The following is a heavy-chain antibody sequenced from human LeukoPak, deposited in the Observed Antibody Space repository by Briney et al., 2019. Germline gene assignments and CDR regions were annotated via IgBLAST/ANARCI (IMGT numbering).Heavy chain of an antibody. CDR2: IYYSGST. Sequence: PSETLSLTCTVSGGSISSSSYYWGWIRQPPGKGLEWIGSIYYSGSTYYNPSLKSRVTISVDTSKNQFSLKLSSVTAADTAVYCCARVSGRFTWYFDLWGRGTLVTVSS. J-gene: IGHJ2*01. CDR3: ARVSGRFTWYFDL. V-gene: IGHV4-39*07. CDR1: GGSISSSSYY.